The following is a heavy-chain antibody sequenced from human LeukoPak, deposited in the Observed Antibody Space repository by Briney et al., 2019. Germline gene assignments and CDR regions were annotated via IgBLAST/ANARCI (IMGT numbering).Heavy chain of an antibody. D-gene: IGHD1-1*01. Sequence: ASVKVSCKASGYTFTSYGLSWVRQAPGQGLEWMGIINPSGGSTSYAQKFQGRVTMTRDMSTSTVYMELSSLRSEDTAVYYCARGQPLDPVDYWGQGTLVTVSS. CDR1: GYTFTSYG. CDR3: ARGQPLDPVDY. V-gene: IGHV1-46*01. J-gene: IGHJ4*02. CDR2: INPSGGST.